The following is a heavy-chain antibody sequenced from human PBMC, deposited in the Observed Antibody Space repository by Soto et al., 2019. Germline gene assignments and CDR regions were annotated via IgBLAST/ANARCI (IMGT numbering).Heavy chain of an antibody. Sequence: ASVKVSGKASGYTFTSYYMHWVRQAPGQGLEWMGIINPSGGSTSYAQKFQGRVTMTRDTSTSTVYMELSSLRSEDTAVYYCASDNSGWLGAFDIWGQGTMVTVSS. J-gene: IGHJ3*02. V-gene: IGHV1-46*01. CDR3: ASDNSGWLGAFDI. D-gene: IGHD6-19*01. CDR1: GYTFTSYY. CDR2: INPSGGST.